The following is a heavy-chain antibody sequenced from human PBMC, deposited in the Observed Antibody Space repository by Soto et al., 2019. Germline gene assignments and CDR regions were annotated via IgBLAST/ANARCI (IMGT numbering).Heavy chain of an antibody. D-gene: IGHD4-17*01. CDR3: GRSDYYEDTGTFEN. V-gene: IGHV1-18*04. Sequence: QVHLVQSGGELKKPGASVKVSCKASGYSFSDFGITWVRQAPGQGLEWMGWISGKNGNTNYAQKVQGRVTLTADTSTRTAYMEMRALTSDDTCRYYCGRSDYYEDTGTFENWCQGTPVTVSS. CDR2: ISGKNGNT. J-gene: IGHJ4*02. CDR1: GYSFSDFG.